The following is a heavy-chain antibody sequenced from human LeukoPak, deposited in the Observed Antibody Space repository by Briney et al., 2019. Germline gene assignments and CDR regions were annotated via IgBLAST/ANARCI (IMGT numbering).Heavy chain of an antibody. CDR2: INPRSGST. V-gene: IGHV1-46*01. Sequence: ASEKVFCRASGYTFTRYYLHWVRHAPRQGLEGRGIINPRSGSTIYAQKFQGRVTMTRDTATSTVYMERSSLRSEDTAVYYCVRGSSGSGSYYTFDYWGQGTLVTVSS. CDR1: GYTFTRYY. D-gene: IGHD3-10*01. J-gene: IGHJ4*02. CDR3: VRGSSGSGSYYTFDY.